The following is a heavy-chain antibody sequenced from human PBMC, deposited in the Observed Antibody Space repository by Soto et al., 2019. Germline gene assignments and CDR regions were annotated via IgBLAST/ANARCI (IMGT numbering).Heavy chain of an antibody. CDR2: IYYSGST. D-gene: IGHD2-21*01. CDR3: ASNYCGGSSVYYYMDV. V-gene: IGHV4-39*01. CDR1: GGSISSSSYY. J-gene: IGHJ6*03. Sequence: QLQLQESGPGLVKPSETLSLTCTVSGGSISSSSYYWGWIRQPPGKGLEWIGSIYYSGSTYYNPSHKSRVTISVDTSKNQFSLKLISVTAADTAVYYCASNYCGGSSVYYYMDVWGKGTTVTVSS.